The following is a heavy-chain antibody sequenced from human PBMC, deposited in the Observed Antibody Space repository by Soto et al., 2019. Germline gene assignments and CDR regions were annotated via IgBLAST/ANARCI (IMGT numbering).Heavy chain of an antibody. CDR3: ARQRGGREGYY. D-gene: IGHD1-26*01. Sequence: EVQLVESGGGLGKPGGSLRLSCAASGFAFSDNSMKWVRQAPGRGLEWVSSISSTSIYIFSADSVKGRFTISRDNAKNSLYLQMNSLRAEDTAIYYCARQRGGREGYYWGQGTLVIVSS. CDR1: GFAFSDNS. V-gene: IGHV3-21*01. J-gene: IGHJ4*02. CDR2: ISSTSIYI.